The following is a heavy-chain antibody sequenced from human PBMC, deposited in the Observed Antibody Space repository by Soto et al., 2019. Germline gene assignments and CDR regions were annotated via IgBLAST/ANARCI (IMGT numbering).Heavy chain of an antibody. CDR2: ISYDGSNK. CDR1: GFTFSSYA. CDR3: ARDLDIVLVPAAMPTVDY. J-gene: IGHJ4*02. D-gene: IGHD2-2*01. Sequence: GGSLRLSCAASGFTFSSYAMHWVRQAPGKLLEWVAVISYDGSNKYYADSVKGRFTISRDNSKNTLYLQMNSLRAEDTAVYYCARDLDIVLVPAAMPTVDYWGQGT. V-gene: IGHV3-30-3*01.